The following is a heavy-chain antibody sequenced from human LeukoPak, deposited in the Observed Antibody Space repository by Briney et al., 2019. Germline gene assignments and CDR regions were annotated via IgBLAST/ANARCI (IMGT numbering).Heavy chain of an antibody. D-gene: IGHD3-22*01. J-gene: IGHJ4*02. Sequence: PGGSLRLSCAASGFTFSSCGMSWVRQAPGKGLEWVSAISGSGGSTYYADSVKGRFTISRDNSNNTLFLQMNSLRAEDTAVFYCARRGLEYYDSSGYRSGAFDYWGQGTLVTVSS. V-gene: IGHV3-23*01. CDR1: GFTFSSCG. CDR3: ARRGLEYYDSSGYRSGAFDY. CDR2: ISGSGGST.